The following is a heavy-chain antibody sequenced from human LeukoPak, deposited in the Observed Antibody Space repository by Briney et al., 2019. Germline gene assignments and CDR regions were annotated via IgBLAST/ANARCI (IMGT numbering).Heavy chain of an antibody. CDR2: IYYSGST. D-gene: IGHD3-10*01. J-gene: IGHJ4*02. V-gene: IGHV4-59*08. CDR3: ARHEDRMWFGESLFDY. CDR1: GGSISSYY. Sequence: SETLSLTCTVSGGSISSYYWSWIRQPPGKGLEWIGYIYYSGSTNHNPSLKSRVTISVDTSKNQFSLKLSSVTAADTAVYYCARHEDRMWFGESLFDYWGQGTLVTVSS.